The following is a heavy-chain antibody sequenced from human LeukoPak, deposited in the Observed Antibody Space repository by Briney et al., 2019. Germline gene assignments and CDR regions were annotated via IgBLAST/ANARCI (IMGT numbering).Heavy chain of an antibody. J-gene: IGHJ4*02. CDR3: AKGNRSGSEN. CDR2: ISGSGDYT. D-gene: IGHD1-1*01. CDR1: GFTFSTYA. V-gene: IGHV3-23*01. Sequence: GGSLRLSCAASGFTFSTYAMSWVRQAPGKGLEWVSIISGSGDYTNYADSVKGRFTISRDNSKNTFHVQMNSLRAEDTAVYYCAKGNRSGSENWGQGTLVTVSS.